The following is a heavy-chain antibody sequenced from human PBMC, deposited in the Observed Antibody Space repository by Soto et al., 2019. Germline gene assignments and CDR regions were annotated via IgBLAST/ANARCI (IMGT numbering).Heavy chain of an antibody. CDR2: IYYSGST. CDR1: GGSISSSSYY. J-gene: IGHJ6*02. D-gene: IGHD1-7*01. Sequence: QLQLQESGPGLVKPSETLSLTCNVSGGSISSSSYYWGWIRQPPGKGLEWIGSIYYSGSTYYNPALKSRVTISVDTSKNQLSLKLSSVTAADTAVYYCAGVTGTTDPGGMDVWGQGTTVTVSS. CDR3: AGVTGTTDPGGMDV. V-gene: IGHV4-39*01.